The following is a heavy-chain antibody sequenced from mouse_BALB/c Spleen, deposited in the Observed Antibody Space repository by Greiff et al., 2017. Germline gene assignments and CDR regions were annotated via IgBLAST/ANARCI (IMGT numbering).Heavy chain of an antibody. J-gene: IGHJ4*01. V-gene: IGHV5-6-4*01. D-gene: IGHD2-4*01. CDR2: ISSGGSYT. Sequence: DVKLVESGGGLVKPGGSLKLSCAASGFTFSSYTMSWVRQTPEKRLEWVATISSGGSYTYYPDSVKGRFTISRDNAKNTLYLQMSSLKSEDTAMYYCTRSYDYDVGTAMDYWGQGTSVTVSS. CDR1: GFTFSSYT. CDR3: TRSYDYDVGTAMDY.